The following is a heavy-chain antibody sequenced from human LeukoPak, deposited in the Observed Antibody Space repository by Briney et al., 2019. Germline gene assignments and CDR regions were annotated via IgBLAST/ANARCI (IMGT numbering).Heavy chain of an antibody. CDR2: IYSGGGT. CDR1: GFIVSNNY. D-gene: IGHD3-22*01. J-gene: IGHJ4*02. V-gene: IGHV3-53*01. CDR3: ARGCYYERSGYCPFDY. Sequence: PGGSLRLSCAASGFIVSNNYMNWVRQAPGKGLEWVSIIYSGGGTSYADSVKGRFTISRDNSKNTLYLQMNSLRADDTAVYYCARGCYYERSGYCPFDYWGPGTLVTVSS.